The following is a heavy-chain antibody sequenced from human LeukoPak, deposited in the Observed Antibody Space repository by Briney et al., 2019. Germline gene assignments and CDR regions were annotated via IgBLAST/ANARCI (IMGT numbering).Heavy chain of an antibody. CDR1: GGSISSSNW. D-gene: IGHD6-13*01. J-gene: IGHJ6*03. CDR3: ARVSYSSSWYPGGYMDV. V-gene: IGHV4-4*02. Sequence: PSGTLSLTCAVSGGSISSSNWWSWVRQPPGKGLEWIGEIYHSGSTNYNPSLKSRVTISVDKSKNQFSLKLSSVTAADTAVYYCARVSYSSSWYPGGYMDVWGKGTTVTVSS. CDR2: IYHSGST.